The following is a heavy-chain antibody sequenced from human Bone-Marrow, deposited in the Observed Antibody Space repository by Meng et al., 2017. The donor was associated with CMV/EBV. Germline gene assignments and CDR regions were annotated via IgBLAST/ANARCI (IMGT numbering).Heavy chain of an antibody. J-gene: IGHJ6*02. CDR2: INPNSGGT. Sequence: ASVKVSCKASGYTFTGYYMHWVRQAPGQGLEWMGWINPNSGGTNYAQKFQGRVTMTTDTSTSTAYMELRSLRSDDTAVYYCARDSGKYYVFSYYYGMDVWGQGTTVTVSS. CDR1: GYTFTGYY. V-gene: IGHV1-2*02. D-gene: IGHD3-3*01. CDR3: ARDSGKYYVFSYYYGMDV.